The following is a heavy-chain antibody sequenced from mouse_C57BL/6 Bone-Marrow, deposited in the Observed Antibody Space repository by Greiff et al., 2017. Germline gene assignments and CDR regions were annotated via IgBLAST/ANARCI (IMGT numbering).Heavy chain of an antibody. Sequence: EVQVVESEGGLVQPGSSMKLSCTASGFTFSDYYMAWVRQVPEKGLEWVANINYDGSSTYYLDSLESRFIISRDNAKNILYLQMSGLKSEDTATYYCSSLDGYYAAWFAYWCQGILVTVSA. D-gene: IGHD2-3*01. CDR1: GFTFSDYY. V-gene: IGHV5-16*01. CDR3: SSLDGYYAAWFAY. CDR2: INYDGSST. J-gene: IGHJ3*01.